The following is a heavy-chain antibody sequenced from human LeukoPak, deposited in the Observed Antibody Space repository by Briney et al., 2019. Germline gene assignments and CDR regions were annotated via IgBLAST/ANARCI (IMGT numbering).Heavy chain of an antibody. Sequence: ASVKVSCKASGYIFAHYGFSWVRQAPGLGLEWMGWISADNHNTKYAQKFQDRVTMTDDRSTSTVYMELRSLRSDDTAVYYCARDRRGYSAYDGEGFDYWGQGTLVTVSS. CDR3: ARDRRGYSAYDGEGFDY. CDR1: GYIFAHYG. J-gene: IGHJ4*02. D-gene: IGHD5-12*01. V-gene: IGHV1-18*04. CDR2: ISADNHNT.